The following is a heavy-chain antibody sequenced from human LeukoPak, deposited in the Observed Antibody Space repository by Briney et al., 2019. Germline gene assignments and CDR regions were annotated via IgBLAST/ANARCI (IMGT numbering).Heavy chain of an antibody. Sequence: GGSLTLSCAASGFTFSSYAMHWVRQAPGKGLKGVAVTTFDGSDNYYADSVKGRFTISRDNSKKTLYLQMNSLRAEDTAVYYCASLMVRGVTTEYFQHWGQGTLVTVSS. CDR1: GFTFSSYA. J-gene: IGHJ1*01. CDR2: TTFDGSDN. D-gene: IGHD3-10*01. V-gene: IGHV3-30*04. CDR3: ASLMVRGVTTEYFQH.